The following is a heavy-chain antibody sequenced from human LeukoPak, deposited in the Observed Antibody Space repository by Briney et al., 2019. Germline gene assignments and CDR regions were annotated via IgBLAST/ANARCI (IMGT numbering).Heavy chain of an antibody. CDR1: GGSFSGYY. J-gene: IGHJ4*02. V-gene: IGHV4-34*01. CDR2: INHSGST. Sequence: SETLSLTRAVYGGSFSGYYWSWIRQPPGKWLEWIGEINHSGSTNYNPSLKSRVTISVDTSKNQFSLKLSSVTAADTAVYYCASTLQPPDYWGQGTLVTVSS. D-gene: IGHD4-11*01. CDR3: ASTLQPPDY.